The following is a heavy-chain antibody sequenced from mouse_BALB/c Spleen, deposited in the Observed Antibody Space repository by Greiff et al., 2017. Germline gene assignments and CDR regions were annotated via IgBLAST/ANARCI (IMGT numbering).Heavy chain of an antibody. D-gene: IGHD2-2*01. Sequence: EVKLVESGGGLVQPGGSLKLSCAASGFTFSSYTMSWVRQTPEKRLEWVAYISNGGGSTYYPDTVKGRFTISRDNAKNTLYLQMSSLKSEDTAMYYCARQGLEKYYFDYWGQGTTLTVSS. V-gene: IGHV5-12-2*01. CDR2: ISNGGGST. CDR1: GFTFSSYT. J-gene: IGHJ2*01. CDR3: ARQGLEKYYFDY.